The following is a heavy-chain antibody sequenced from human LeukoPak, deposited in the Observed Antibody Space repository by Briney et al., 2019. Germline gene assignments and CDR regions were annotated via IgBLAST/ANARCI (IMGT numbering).Heavy chain of an antibody. CDR3: ARDPGGYSYGDYYYYGMDV. CDR1: GGSISSYY. CDR2: IYYSGST. J-gene: IGHJ6*02. D-gene: IGHD5-18*01. V-gene: IGHV4-59*01. Sequence: SETLSLTCTVSGGSISSYYWSWIRQPPGKGLEWIGYIYYSGSTNYNPSLKSRVTISVDTSKNQFSLKLSSVTAADMAVYYCARDPGGYSYGDYYYYGMDVWGQGTTVTVSS.